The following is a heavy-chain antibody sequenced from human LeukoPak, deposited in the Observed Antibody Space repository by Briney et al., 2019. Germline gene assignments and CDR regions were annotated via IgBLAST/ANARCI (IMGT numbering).Heavy chain of an antibody. D-gene: IGHD6-13*01. J-gene: IGHJ4*02. CDR1: GYSISSGYY. CDR2: IYHSGGT. V-gene: IGHV4-38-2*02. Sequence: PSETLSLTCAVSGYSISSGYYWGWIRQPPGKGLEWIGSIYHSGGTYYNPSLKSRVTISVDTSKNQFSLKLSSVTAADTAVYYCARDSYSSSWHFDYWGQGTLVTVSS. CDR3: ARDSYSSSWHFDY.